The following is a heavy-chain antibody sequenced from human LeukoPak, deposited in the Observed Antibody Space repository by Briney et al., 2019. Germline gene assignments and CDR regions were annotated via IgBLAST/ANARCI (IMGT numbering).Heavy chain of an antibody. V-gene: IGHV1-2*02. J-gene: IGHJ4*02. CDR1: GYTFTGYY. Sequence: ASVKVSCKASGYTFTGYYMRWVRQAPGQGLEWMGWINPNSGGTNYAQKFQGRVTMTRDTSISTAYMELSRLRSDDTAVYYCARDPRNDYGDSRHYWGQGTLVTVSS. CDR3: ARDPRNDYGDSRHY. D-gene: IGHD4-17*01. CDR2: INPNSGGT.